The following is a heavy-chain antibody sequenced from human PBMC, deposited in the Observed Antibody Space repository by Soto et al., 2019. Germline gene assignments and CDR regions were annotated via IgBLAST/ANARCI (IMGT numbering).Heavy chain of an antibody. CDR2: ISGGGGAT. Sequence: PGGSLRLSCAASGFTFRNFALHWVRQAPGKGLEWVSGISGGGGATYYADSVKGRFTISRDNSKNTLSLQMNSLRAEDTAVYYCAKDAADPPDDAFDIWGQGTMVTVSS. V-gene: IGHV3-23*01. J-gene: IGHJ3*02. CDR3: AKDAADPPDDAFDI. CDR1: GFTFRNFA.